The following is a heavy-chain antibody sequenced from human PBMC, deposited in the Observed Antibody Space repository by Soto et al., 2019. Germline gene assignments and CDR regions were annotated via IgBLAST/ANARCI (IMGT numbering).Heavy chain of an antibody. CDR2: IKSKTDGGTT. V-gene: IGHV3-15*01. Sequence: GGSLRLSCAPAGFTFSNAWMSWGRQAPGKGLGWVGRIKSKTDGGTTDYAAPVKGRFTISRDDSKNTLYLQMNSLKTEDTAVYFWPTVDGGYNYYYDYRGQGTLGTVAS. D-gene: IGHD5-12*01. CDR1: GFTFSNAW. J-gene: IGHJ4*02. CDR3: PTVDGGYNYYYDY.